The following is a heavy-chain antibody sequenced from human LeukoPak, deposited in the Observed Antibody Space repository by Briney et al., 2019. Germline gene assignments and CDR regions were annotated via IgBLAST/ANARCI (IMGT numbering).Heavy chain of an antibody. J-gene: IGHJ4*02. CDR3: ARDISYGIFDY. Sequence: GGSLRLSCAASGFTFSSYSMNWVRQAPGKGLEWVSYISSSSSTIYYADSVKGRFTISRDNAKNSLYLQMNSLRTEDTAVYYCARDISYGIFDYWGQGTLVTVSS. V-gene: IGHV3-48*01. CDR2: ISSSSSTI. D-gene: IGHD5-18*01. CDR1: GFTFSSYS.